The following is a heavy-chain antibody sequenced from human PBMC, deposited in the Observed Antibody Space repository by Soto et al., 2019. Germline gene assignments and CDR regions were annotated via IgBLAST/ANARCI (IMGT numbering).Heavy chain of an antibody. CDR1: GYTFTGYY. J-gene: IGHJ6*02. CDR3: ATCDSNYCYYGMDV. CDR2: INPNSGGT. D-gene: IGHD4-4*01. V-gene: IGHV1-2*02. Sequence: ASVKVSCKASGYTFTGYYMHWVRQAPGQGLEWMGWINPNSGGTNYAQKFQGRVTMTRDTSISTAYMELSRLRSDDTAVYCCATCDSNYCYYGMDVWGQGTTVTVSS.